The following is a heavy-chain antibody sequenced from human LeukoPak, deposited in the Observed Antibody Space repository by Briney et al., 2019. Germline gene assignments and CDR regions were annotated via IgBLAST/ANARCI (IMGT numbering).Heavy chain of an antibody. CDR3: VRNLPGAGY. J-gene: IGHJ4*02. Sequence: GGSLRHSCAASGFTFNNYWLSWVRQAPGKGLEWVANIKTDGNETYYVDAVKGRFTISRDNAKNSLYLQMNNLRVEDTAVYYCVRNLPGAGYWGQGTLVIVSS. D-gene: IGHD3-9*01. CDR1: GFTFNNYW. V-gene: IGHV3-7*01. CDR2: IKTDGNET.